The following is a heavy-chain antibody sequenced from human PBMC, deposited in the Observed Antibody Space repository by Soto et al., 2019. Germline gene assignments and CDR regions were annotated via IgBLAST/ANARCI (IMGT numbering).Heavy chain of an antibody. CDR1: GGSFSGYY. V-gene: IGHV4-34*01. CDR2: INHSGST. D-gene: IGHD6-19*01. Sequence: SETLSLTCAVYGGSFSGYYWSWIRQPPGKGLEWTGEINHSGSTNYNPSLKSRVTISVDTSKNQFSLKLSSVTAADTAVYYCARARSGWYDYWGQGTLVTVSS. J-gene: IGHJ4*02. CDR3: ARARSGWYDY.